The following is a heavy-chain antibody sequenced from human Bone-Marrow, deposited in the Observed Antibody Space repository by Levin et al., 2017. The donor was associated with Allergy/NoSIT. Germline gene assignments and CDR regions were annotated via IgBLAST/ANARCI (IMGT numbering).Heavy chain of an antibody. V-gene: IGHV3-15*07. J-gene: IGHJ4*02. CDR3: ATDRGGDFTFDY. Sequence: GGSLRLSCEGSGFMFSNAWMNWVRQSPGKGLEWVGHIKNIPDGGTTDYAAPVKDRFSISRDDSKNTLYLQMNNLKTEDTAVYYCATDRGGDFTFDYWGQGTLVTVSS. CDR2: IKNIPDGGTT. D-gene: IGHD4-17*01. CDR1: GFMFSNAW.